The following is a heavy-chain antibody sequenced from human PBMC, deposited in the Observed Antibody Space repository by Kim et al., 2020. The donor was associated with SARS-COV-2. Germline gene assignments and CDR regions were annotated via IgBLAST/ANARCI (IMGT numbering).Heavy chain of an antibody. CDR3: ARGFSGDSQYFDY. CDR1: GYSFTSYP. D-gene: IGHD4-17*01. CDR2: IDAGNGDT. Sequence: ASVKVSCKASGYSFTSYPMHWVRQAPGQRLEWVGWIDAGNGDTKYSQKFQDRVTISGDTSASTVHMQLSSLRSEDTAVYYCARGFSGDSQYFDYWGQGILVTVSS. V-gene: IGHV1-3*01. J-gene: IGHJ4*02.